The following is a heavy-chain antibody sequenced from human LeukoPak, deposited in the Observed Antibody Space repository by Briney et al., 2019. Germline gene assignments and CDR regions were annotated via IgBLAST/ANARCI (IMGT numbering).Heavy chain of an antibody. J-gene: IGHJ4*02. Sequence: GGSLRLSCAASVFTVSGNYMSWVRQAPGKGLEWVSVIYSSDNTYYIDSVKGRFTISRDNSKNTLYLQMNSLRAEDTAVYYCAGRRVLDASFDYWGQGTLVTVSS. CDR1: VFTVSGNY. CDR3: AGRRVLDASFDY. V-gene: IGHV3-66*02. D-gene: IGHD3-16*01. CDR2: IYSSDNT.